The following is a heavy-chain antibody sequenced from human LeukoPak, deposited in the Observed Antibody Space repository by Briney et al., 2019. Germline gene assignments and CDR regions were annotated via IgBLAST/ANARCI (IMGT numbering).Heavy chain of an antibody. CDR2: IYYSGST. CDR1: GGSISSYY. V-gene: IGHV4-59*01. J-gene: IGHJ4*02. Sequence: SETLSLTCTVSGGSISSYYWSWIRQPPGKGLEWIGYIYYSGSTNYNPPLKSRVTISVDTSKNQFSLKLSSVTAADTAVYYCARDEKGSSWYGIDYWGQGTLVTVSS. D-gene: IGHD6-13*01. CDR3: ARDEKGSSWYGIDY.